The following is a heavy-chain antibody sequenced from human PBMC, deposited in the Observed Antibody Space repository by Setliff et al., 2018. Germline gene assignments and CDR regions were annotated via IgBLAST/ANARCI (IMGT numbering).Heavy chain of an antibody. Sequence: SETLSLTCTVSGGPIRSGTHFWGWFRQPPGKGMEWIGSVFIIGGTSSNPSLESRVSVSVDSSEKQISLKLSSVTAADTAVYYCARGGTSENLYAMDVWGQGTTVTVSS. CDR1: GGPIRSGTHF. J-gene: IGHJ6*02. CDR3: ARGGTSENLYAMDV. D-gene: IGHD3-16*01. V-gene: IGHV4-39*07. CDR2: VFIIGGT.